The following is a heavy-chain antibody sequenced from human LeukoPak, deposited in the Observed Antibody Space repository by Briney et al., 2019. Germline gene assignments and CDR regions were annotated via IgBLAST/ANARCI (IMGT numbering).Heavy chain of an antibody. D-gene: IGHD4-17*01. CDR3: ARAAGGDPRILAY. CDR2: MNPNRGDT. CDR1: GYTFTSYD. V-gene: IGHV1-8*01. Sequence: GASVKVSCKASGYTFTSYDIHWVRQATGQGLEWMGRMNPNRGDTDYAQKFQGRVTMTRDTSTSTVYMELSSLRSEDTAVYYCARAAGGDPRILAYWGQGTLVTVSS. J-gene: IGHJ4*02.